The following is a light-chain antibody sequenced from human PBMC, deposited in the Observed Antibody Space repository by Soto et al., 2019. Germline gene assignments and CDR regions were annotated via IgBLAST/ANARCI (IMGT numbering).Light chain of an antibody. CDR2: DVT. CDR3: NSYTSSSTYV. Sequence: QSALTQPASVSGSPGQSITISCTGTSSDVGGFNYVSWYQQHPGKAPKLMIYDVTTRPSGVFYRFSDSKSGNTASLTISGLQSEDEDDYYCNSYTSSSTYVFGTGTQLTV. CDR1: SSDVGGFNY. V-gene: IGLV2-14*03. J-gene: IGLJ1*01.